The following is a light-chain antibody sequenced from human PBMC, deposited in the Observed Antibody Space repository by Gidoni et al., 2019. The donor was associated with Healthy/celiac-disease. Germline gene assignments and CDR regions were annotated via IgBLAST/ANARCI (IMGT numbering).Light chain of an antibody. CDR2: WAS. CDR1: QSVLYSSNNKNY. Sequence: DIVMTQSPASLAVSLGERATINCKSSQSVLYSSNNKNYLAWYQQKPGQPPKLLIYWASTRESGVPDRFSGSGSGKDFTLTISSLQAEDVAVYYCQQYYRTPRSFGQGTKLEIK. V-gene: IGKV4-1*01. CDR3: QQYYRTPRS. J-gene: IGKJ2*03.